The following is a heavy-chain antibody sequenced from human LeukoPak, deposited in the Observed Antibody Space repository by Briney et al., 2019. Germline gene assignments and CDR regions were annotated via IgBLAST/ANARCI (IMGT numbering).Heavy chain of an antibody. V-gene: IGHV3-43*02. J-gene: IGHJ4*02. Sequence: GGSLGLSCAASGFTFDDYAMHWVRQAPGKGLEWVSLISGDGGSTYYADSVKGRFTISRDNSKNSLYLQMNSLRTEDTALYYCAKQPAQYYDILAGYYPHWGQGTLVTVSS. CDR2: ISGDGGST. CDR1: GFTFDDYA. D-gene: IGHD3-9*01. CDR3: AKQPAQYYDILAGYYPH.